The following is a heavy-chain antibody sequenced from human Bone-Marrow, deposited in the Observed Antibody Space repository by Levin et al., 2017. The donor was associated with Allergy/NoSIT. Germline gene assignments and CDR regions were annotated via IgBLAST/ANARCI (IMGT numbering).Heavy chain of an antibody. J-gene: IGHJ4*02. D-gene: IGHD6-19*01. CDR2: IYYTGDT. CDR3: ARGRYSGAWYETDY. CDR1: GASISSSSSY. V-gene: IGHV4-39*01. Sequence: PSETLSLTCTVSGASISSSSSYWGWIRQPPGKGLEWIASIYYTGDTRYNRSLRSRVTISVDTSQNQFSLKLTSVTAADTAVYYCARGRYSGAWYETDYWGQGTLVTVSS.